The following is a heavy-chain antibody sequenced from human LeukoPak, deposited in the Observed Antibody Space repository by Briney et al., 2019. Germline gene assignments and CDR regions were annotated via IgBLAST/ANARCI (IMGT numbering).Heavy chain of an antibody. V-gene: IGHV1-46*01. J-gene: IGHJ6*03. Sequence: ASVKVSCKAFGYTFTSNYMHWVRQAPGQGPEWMGVISPSGGSTTYAQKFQGRVTLTRDMSTSTDYLELSSLRSEDTAVYYCARLGYDYVWGSLNYYYYMDVWGKGTTVTVSS. CDR3: ARLGYDYVWGSLNYYYYMDV. D-gene: IGHD3-16*01. CDR1: GYTFTSNY. CDR2: ISPSGGST.